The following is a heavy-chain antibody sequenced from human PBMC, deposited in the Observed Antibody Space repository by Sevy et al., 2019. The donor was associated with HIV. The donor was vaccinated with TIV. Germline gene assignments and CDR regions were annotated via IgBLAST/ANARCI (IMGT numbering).Heavy chain of an antibody. J-gene: IGHJ6*02. D-gene: IGHD5-12*01. Sequence: GGSLRLSCAASGFTFSTYDMNWVRQAPGKGVEWISYISSSSSNIYYADSVKGQFTISRDNAKNSLFVQMHSLRAEDTAVYYCAREGGYTDQGMDVWGQGTTVTVSS. CDR2: ISSSSSNI. CDR3: AREGGYTDQGMDV. CDR1: GFTFSTYD. V-gene: IGHV3-48*01.